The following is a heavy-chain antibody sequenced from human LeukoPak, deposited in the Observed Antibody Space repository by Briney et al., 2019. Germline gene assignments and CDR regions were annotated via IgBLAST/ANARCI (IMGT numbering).Heavy chain of an antibody. V-gene: IGHV3-11*01. J-gene: IGHJ4*02. Sequence: GGSLRLSCAASGFTFSDYYLSWIRQAPGKGLEWVSYISRSVGTIYYADSVKGRFIISRDNAKNSLYLQMNSLRAEDTAVYYCARAKDYISMIVVVTREYWGQGTLVTVSS. CDR2: ISRSVGTI. CDR1: GFTFSDYY. CDR3: ARAKDYISMIVVVTREY. D-gene: IGHD3-22*01.